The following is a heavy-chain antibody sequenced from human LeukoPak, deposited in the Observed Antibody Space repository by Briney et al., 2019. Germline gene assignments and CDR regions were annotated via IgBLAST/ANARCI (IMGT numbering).Heavy chain of an antibody. V-gene: IGHV1-69*05. D-gene: IGHD3-9*01. J-gene: IGHJ4*02. CDR1: GGTFSSYA. Sequence: SVKVSCKASGGTFSSYAISWVRQAPGQGLEWMGGIIPIFGTANYEQKFQGRVTITTYESTSTAYRELNSLRSEDTAVYYCARGSRSIYDILTGRLDYWGQGTLVTVSS. CDR2: IIPIFGTA. CDR3: ARGSRSIYDILTGRLDY.